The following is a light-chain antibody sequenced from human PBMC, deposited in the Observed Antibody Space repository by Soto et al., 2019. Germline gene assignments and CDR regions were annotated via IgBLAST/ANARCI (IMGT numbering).Light chain of an antibody. CDR2: AAS. V-gene: IGKV1-8*01. Sequence: AIRMTQSPSSFSASTGDRVTITCRASQGISSYLAWYQQKPGKAPKLLIYAASTLQSGVPSRFRGGGSGTDFTLIITNLQPEDFATYYCQQSYTALSITFGQGTRLEIK. CDR3: QQSYTALSIT. J-gene: IGKJ5*01. CDR1: QGISSY.